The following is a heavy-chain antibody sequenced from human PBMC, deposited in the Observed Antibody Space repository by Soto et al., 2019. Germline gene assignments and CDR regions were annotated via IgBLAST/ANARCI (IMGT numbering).Heavy chain of an antibody. V-gene: IGHV3-30*18. CDR2: ISYDGSNK. D-gene: IGHD5-12*01. Sequence: GSLRLSCAASGFTFSSYGMHWVRQAPGKGLEWVAVISYDGSNKYYADSVKGRFTISRDNSKNTLYLQMNSLRAEDTDVYYCAKDLRPRWLQKGSYYYYYGMDVWGQGTTVTVSS. J-gene: IGHJ6*02. CDR1: GFTFSSYG. CDR3: AKDLRPRWLQKGSYYYYYGMDV.